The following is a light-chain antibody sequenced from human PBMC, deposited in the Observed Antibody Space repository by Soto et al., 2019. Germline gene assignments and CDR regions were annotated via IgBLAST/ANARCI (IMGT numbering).Light chain of an antibody. Sequence: EVVLPQSPCTLSLSSGERSTLFCISNERVASNYLAWYQQKPGQAPRLLIYGASSRATGIPDRFSGSGSGTDFTLTISRLEPEDFAVFYCQQYGVSPWTFGQGSKVDVK. V-gene: IGKV3-20*01. CDR3: QQYGVSPWT. J-gene: IGKJ1*01. CDR1: ERVASNY. CDR2: GAS.